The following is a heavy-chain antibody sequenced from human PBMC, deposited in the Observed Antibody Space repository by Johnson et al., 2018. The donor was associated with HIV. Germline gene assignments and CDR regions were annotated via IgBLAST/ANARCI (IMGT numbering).Heavy chain of an antibody. V-gene: IGHV3-30*19. CDR2: IWYDGSNK. Sequence: QVQLVESGGGVVQPGRSLRLSCAASGFTFSSHGMHWVRQAPGKGLEWVAVIWYDGSNKYYADSVKGRFIISRDNSKNTVFLQMNSLRPEDTAMYYCAAYYDFWSGSYTSGFDIWGQGTMVTVSS. J-gene: IGHJ3*02. CDR3: AAYYDFWSGSYTSGFDI. CDR1: GFTFSSHG. D-gene: IGHD3-3*01.